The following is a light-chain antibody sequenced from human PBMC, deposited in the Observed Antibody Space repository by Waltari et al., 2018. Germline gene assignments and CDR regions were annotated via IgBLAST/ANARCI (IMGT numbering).Light chain of an antibody. CDR1: QGIDTD. CDR3: QQYNSWPPS. J-gene: IGKJ2*03. Sequence: IQMTQSPSSLSASVGDRVSISCRASQGIDTDLTRFQQKPGKAPKSLIYGASILQSGVPSKFCGSRSGTDFSLTIRSLQPGYSATYYCQQYNSWPPSFGQGTHLAIK. CDR2: GAS. V-gene: IGKV1-16*02.